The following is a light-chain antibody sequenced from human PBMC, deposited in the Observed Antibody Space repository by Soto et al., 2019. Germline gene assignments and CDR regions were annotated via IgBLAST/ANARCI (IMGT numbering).Light chain of an antibody. Sequence: IALAYAPRTVCLPVGAGASLLSRVGQSVSSNYLAWYQQKPGQAPRLLIYGASSRATGIPDKFSGSGSGTDFTLTIDGLEPEDFAVYYCQQYGYSPITFGQGTRLEI. V-gene: IGKV3-20*01. J-gene: IGKJ5*01. CDR3: QQYGYSPIT. CDR1: QSVSSNY. CDR2: GAS.